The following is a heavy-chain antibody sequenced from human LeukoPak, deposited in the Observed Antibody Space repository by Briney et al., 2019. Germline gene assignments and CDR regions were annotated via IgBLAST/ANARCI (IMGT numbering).Heavy chain of an antibody. Sequence: QPGRSLRLSCAASGFTFDDYAMHWVRQAPGKGLEWVSGISWNSDSIGSADSVKGRFTISRDNSKNTLYLQMNSLRAEDTAVYYCAELGITMIGGVWGKGTTVTISS. CDR3: AELGITMIGGV. CDR1: GFTFDDYA. V-gene: IGHV3-9*01. J-gene: IGHJ6*04. D-gene: IGHD3-10*02. CDR2: ISWNSDSI.